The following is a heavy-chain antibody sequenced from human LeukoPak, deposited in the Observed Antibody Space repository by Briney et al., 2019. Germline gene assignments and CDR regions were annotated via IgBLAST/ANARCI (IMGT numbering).Heavy chain of an antibody. V-gene: IGHV3-33*01. CDR1: GFTFSDYG. D-gene: IGHD6-6*01. J-gene: IGHJ4*02. Sequence: PGGTLTLSCAASGFTFSDYGMHWVRQAPGMGLEWVAVIWYDGDKKYYADSVKGRFTISRDNSKNTLYLQMSSLRVEDTSVYFCARGRYSSSSGGLDYWGQGTLVTVSS. CDR3: ARGRYSSSSGGLDY. CDR2: IWYDGDKK.